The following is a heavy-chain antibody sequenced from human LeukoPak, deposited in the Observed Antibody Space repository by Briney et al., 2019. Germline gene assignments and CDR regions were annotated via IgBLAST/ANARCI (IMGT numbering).Heavy chain of an antibody. CDR1: GGSFSGYY. Sequence: PSETLSLTCAVYGGSFSGYYWSWIRQPPGKGLEWTGEINHSGSTNYNPSLKSRVTISVDTSKNQFSLKLSSVTAADTAVYYCARESRGRSSWYRGVYFDYWGQGTLVTVSS. CDR3: ARESRGRSSWYRGVYFDY. V-gene: IGHV4-34*01. J-gene: IGHJ4*02. D-gene: IGHD6-13*01. CDR2: INHSGST.